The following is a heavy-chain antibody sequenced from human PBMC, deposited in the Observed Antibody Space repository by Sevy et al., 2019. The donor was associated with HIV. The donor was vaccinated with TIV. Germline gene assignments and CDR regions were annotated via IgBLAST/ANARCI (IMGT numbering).Heavy chain of an antibody. CDR3: ARPRANYVDHYFFYAMDV. CDR2: ISYDGSVK. Sequence: GGSLRLSCAASGFAFSNYYAMHWVRQAPGKGLEWVALISYDGSVKYYADSGKGRFTISRDNFKNTLFLQMNSLTTEDTVVYYCARPRANYVDHYFFYAMDVWGQGTTVTVSS. D-gene: IGHD4-17*01. J-gene: IGHJ6*02. V-gene: IGHV3-30-3*01. CDR1: GFAFSNYYA.